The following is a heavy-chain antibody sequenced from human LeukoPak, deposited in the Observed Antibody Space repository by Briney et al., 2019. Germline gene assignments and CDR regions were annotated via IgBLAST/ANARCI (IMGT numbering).Heavy chain of an antibody. D-gene: IGHD3-22*01. CDR1: GFTFSSYG. V-gene: IGHV3-30*18. CDR2: ISYDGSNK. J-gene: IGHJ4*02. Sequence: GGSLRLSCAASGFTFSSYGMHWVRQAPGKGLEWVAVISYDGSNKYYADSVKGRFTISRDNSKNTLYLQMNSLRAEDTAVYYCAKGIGMADYDSSGSQPFDYWGQGTLVTVSS. CDR3: AKGIGMADYDSSGSQPFDY.